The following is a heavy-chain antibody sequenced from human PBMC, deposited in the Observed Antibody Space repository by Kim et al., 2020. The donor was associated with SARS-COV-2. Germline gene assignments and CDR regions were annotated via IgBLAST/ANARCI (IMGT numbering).Heavy chain of an antibody. V-gene: IGHV1-2*02. Sequence: SVKVSCKTSGYTFTGYYMHWVRQAPGQGLEWMGWINPNNGGTKYAQKFQGRVTMTRDTSISTAYMELSSLRSDDTAVYYCARGGEIAMAGSFAYYFDNWGQGNLVTVSS. D-gene: IGHD6-19*01. CDR1: GYTFTGYY. J-gene: IGHJ4*02. CDR3: ARGGEIAMAGSFAYYFDN. CDR2: INPNNGGT.